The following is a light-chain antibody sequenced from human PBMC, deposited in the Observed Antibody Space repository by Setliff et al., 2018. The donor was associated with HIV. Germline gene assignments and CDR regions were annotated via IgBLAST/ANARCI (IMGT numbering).Light chain of an antibody. CDR3: QQYNKWPLT. Sequence: EIVMTQSPATLSVSPGERATLSCRASQSVRSNLAWYQQKPGQTPRLLIYGASTRATAVPARFSASGSGAEFILTISSLQSEDFAVYYCQQYNKWPLTFGGGTKVDIK. CDR1: QSVRSN. J-gene: IGKJ4*01. CDR2: GAS. V-gene: IGKV3-15*01.